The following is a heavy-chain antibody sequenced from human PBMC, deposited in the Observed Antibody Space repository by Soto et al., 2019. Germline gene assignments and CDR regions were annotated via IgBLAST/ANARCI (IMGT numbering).Heavy chain of an antibody. V-gene: IGHV1-3*01. Sequence: ASVKVSCKASGYTFTSYAMHWVRQAPGQRLEWMGWINAGNGNTKYSQKFQGRVTITRDTSASTAYMELSSLRSEDTAVYYCARDVCPSGSYWIGTCDDWGQGTLVTVSS. CDR2: INAGNGNT. J-gene: IGHJ4*02. D-gene: IGHD1-26*01. CDR1: GYTFTSYA. CDR3: ARDVCPSGSYWIGTCDD.